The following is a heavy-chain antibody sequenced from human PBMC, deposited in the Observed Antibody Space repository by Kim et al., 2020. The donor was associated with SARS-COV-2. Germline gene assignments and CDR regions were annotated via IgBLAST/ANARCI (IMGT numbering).Heavy chain of an antibody. V-gene: IGHV3-23*01. CDR1: VFTFSSFA. CDR2: INGDGGLT. Sequence: GGSLRLSCAASVFTFSSFAMTWVRQLPGKGQEWLSVINGDGGLTFYADSVKGRFTISRDNSKNTLYLQMNSLRDDDTAVYYCAKEFHYGSGDMPNYFDYWGQGTLVTVSS. CDR3: AKEFHYGSGDMPNYFDY. D-gene: IGHD3-10*01. J-gene: IGHJ4*02.